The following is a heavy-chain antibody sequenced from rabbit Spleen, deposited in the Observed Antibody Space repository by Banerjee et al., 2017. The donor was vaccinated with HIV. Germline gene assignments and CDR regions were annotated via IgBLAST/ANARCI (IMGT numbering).Heavy chain of an antibody. Sequence: QEQLVESGGDLVKPGASLTLTCTASSVSFTLSSYMCWVRQAPGKGLEWIACIDAGSSSFTYFATWAKGRFTISKPSSTTVTLQMTRLTAADTATYFCARDTGTSFSSYGMDLWDQGTLVTVS. V-gene: IGHV1S45*01. CDR1: SVSFTLSSY. D-gene: IGHD8-1*01. CDR2: IDAGSSSFT. CDR3: ARDTGTSFSSYGMDL. J-gene: IGHJ6*01.